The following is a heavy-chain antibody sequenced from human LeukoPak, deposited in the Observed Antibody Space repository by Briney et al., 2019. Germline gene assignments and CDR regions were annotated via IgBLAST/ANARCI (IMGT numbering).Heavy chain of an antibody. D-gene: IGHD6-19*01. CDR3: ARGRRPGYSSGWYKYGMDV. CDR1: GGSFSGYY. Sequence: SETLSLTCAVYGGSFSGYYWSWIRQPPGKGLEWIGEINHSGSTNYNPSLKSRVTISVDTSKNQFSLKLSSVTAVDTAVYYCARGRRPGYSSGWYKYGMDVWGQGTTVTVSS. CDR2: INHSGST. J-gene: IGHJ6*02. V-gene: IGHV4-34*01.